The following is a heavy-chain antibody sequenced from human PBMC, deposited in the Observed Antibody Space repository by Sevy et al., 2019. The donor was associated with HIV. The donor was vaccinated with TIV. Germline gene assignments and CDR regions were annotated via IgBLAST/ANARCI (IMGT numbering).Heavy chain of an antibody. V-gene: IGHV3-23*01. CDR1: GFTYSSFG. D-gene: IGHD7-27*01. J-gene: IGHJ4*02. CDR2: ISGTGGST. Sequence: GSLRLSCEASGFTYSSFGMSWVRQAPGEGLEWVSGISGTGGSTYYADSVKGRFTSSRDNSKNTLYIHMISLRAEDTAVYYCAKDGGRNWDQFFFDYWGQGTLVTVSS. CDR3: AKDGGRNWDQFFFDY.